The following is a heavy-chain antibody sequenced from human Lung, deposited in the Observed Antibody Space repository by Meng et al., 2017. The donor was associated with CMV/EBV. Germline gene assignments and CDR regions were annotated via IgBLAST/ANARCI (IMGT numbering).Heavy chain of an antibody. V-gene: IGHV1-8*03. D-gene: IGHD3-3*01. CDR3: ARVYTCRDDFWRNCYYYGMDV. J-gene: IGHJ6*02. CDR1: GYTFTSYD. CDR2: MNPNSGNT. Sequence: GGSLRLXCKASGYTFTSYDINWVRQATGQGLEWMGWMNPNSGNTGYAQKFQGRVTITRNTSISTAYMELSSLRSEDTAVYYCARVYTCRDDFWRNCYYYGMDVWXQGTRVTVSS.